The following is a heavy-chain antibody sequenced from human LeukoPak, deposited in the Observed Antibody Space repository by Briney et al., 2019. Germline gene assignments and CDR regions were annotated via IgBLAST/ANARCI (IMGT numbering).Heavy chain of an antibody. V-gene: IGHV1-2*02. CDR2: INPNSGGT. D-gene: IGHD2-15*01. Sequence: ASVKVSCKASGYTFTGYYMHWVRQAPGQGLEWMGWINPNSGGTNYAQKFQGRVTMTRDTSISTAYMELSRLRSDDTAVYYCARDPGPYCSGGSCYGKYFDLWGRGTLVTVSS. J-gene: IGHJ2*01. CDR3: ARDPGPYCSGGSCYGKYFDL. CDR1: GYTFTGYY.